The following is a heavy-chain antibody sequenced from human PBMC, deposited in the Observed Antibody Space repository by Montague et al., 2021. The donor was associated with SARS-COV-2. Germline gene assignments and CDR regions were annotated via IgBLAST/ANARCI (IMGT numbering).Heavy chain of an antibody. CDR1: GFSLSTSGVG. D-gene: IGHD5-12*01. J-gene: IGHJ4*02. CDR2: IDWDEDK. Sequence: PALVKPTQTLTPTCTFSGFSLSTSGVGVGWIRQPPGKALEWLALIDWDEDKRYSPSLKSRLTITKDTSKNQVVLTMTNMDPVDTGTYYCAREDIGGSFDYWGQGTLVTVSP. V-gene: IGHV2-5*02. CDR3: AREDIGGSFDY.